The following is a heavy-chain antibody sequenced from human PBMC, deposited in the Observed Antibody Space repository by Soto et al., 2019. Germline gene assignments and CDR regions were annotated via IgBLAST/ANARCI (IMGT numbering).Heavy chain of an antibody. CDR2: MSFDGSNK. J-gene: IGHJ6*02. CDR3: TKEFGWELRRSHPYYTSGMDV. Sequence: QVQLVESGGGVVQPGRSLRLSCAASGFTFRSYGMHWVRQAPGKGLEWVARMSFDGSNKYYADSVRARFTISSDNSKSTLYLQRDILRPEDTAVYYCTKEFGWELRRSHPYYTSGMDVWGQGTTVTVSS. V-gene: IGHV3-30*18. D-gene: IGHD3-10*01. CDR1: GFTFRSYG.